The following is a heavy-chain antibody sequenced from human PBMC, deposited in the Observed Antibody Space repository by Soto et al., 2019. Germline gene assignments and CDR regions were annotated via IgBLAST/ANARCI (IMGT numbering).Heavy chain of an antibody. V-gene: IGHV3-30*18. CDR1: GFTFSTYD. CDR3: AKEQLAMTVVVADYFDS. Sequence: QVQLVESGGGVVQPGKSLRLSCAASGFTFSTYDIHWVRQAPGKGLEWVALISYDGGSKYYGDSVKGRFIISRDNSHNTVSLQMNSLRADDTAVYFCAKEQLAMTVVVADYFDSWGQGTLVTVSS. J-gene: IGHJ4*02. D-gene: IGHD3-22*01. CDR2: ISYDGGSK.